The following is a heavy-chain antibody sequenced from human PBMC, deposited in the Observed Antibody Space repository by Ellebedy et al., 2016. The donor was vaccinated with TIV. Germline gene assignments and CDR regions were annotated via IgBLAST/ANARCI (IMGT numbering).Heavy chain of an antibody. D-gene: IGHD6-19*01. V-gene: IGHV3-7*01. CDR3: ARASSGAYVFHFDY. J-gene: IGHJ4*02. CDR2: MKHDGSES. Sequence: GESLKISCAASGFTFSSYWLSCVRQAPGKGLEWVTSMKHDGSESYYVNSVKGRFTISRDNAKNSLYLQMNSLRAEDTAVYYCARASSGAYVFHFDYWGQGTLVTVSS. CDR1: GFTFSSYW.